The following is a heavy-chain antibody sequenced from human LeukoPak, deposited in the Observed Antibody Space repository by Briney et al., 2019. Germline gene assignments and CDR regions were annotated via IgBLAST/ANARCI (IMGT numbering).Heavy chain of an antibody. CDR3: ARAVNYYGSGSYPVYYYYYYMDV. V-gene: IGHV3-21*01. Sequence: GGSLRLSCAASGFTFSSYSMNWVRQAPGKGLEWVSSISSSSSYIYYADSVKGRFTISRDNAKNSLYLQMSSLRAEDTAVYYCARAVNYYGSGSYPVYYYYYYMDVWGKGTTVTVSS. J-gene: IGHJ6*03. CDR1: GFTFSSYS. CDR2: ISSSSSYI. D-gene: IGHD3-10*01.